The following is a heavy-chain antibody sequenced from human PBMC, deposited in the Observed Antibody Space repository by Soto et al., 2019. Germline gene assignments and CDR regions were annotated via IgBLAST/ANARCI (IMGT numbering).Heavy chain of an antibody. V-gene: IGHV3-23*01. CDR1: GFILSSYN. Sequence: EAQLLESGGGLAQPGGSLRLSCAASGFILSSYNMTWVRLAPGKGLEWVSTSNYRGGAVYYADSVRGGFTISTDNSGITVYLQMRSLRVDDTAMYYCAKDRTKVVPSYAALELWGQGTMVTVSS. J-gene: IGHJ3*01. CDR2: SNYRGGAV. CDR3: AKDRTKVVPSYAALEL. D-gene: IGHD2-2*01.